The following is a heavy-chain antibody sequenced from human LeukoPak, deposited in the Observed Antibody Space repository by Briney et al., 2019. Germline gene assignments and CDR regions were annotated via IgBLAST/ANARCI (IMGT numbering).Heavy chain of an antibody. V-gene: IGHV3-30*18. CDR1: GFTFSNYG. J-gene: IGHJ4*02. CDR2: ISYDGSNK. CDR3: AKGGASVTRYVDY. D-gene: IGHD4-17*01. Sequence: GGSLRLSCAASGFTFSNYGMHWVRQAPGKGLEWVAVISYDGSNKYYADSVKGRFTISRENSQNTLYLQMNSLRPEDTAVYYCAKGGASVTRYVDYWGQGTLVTVSS.